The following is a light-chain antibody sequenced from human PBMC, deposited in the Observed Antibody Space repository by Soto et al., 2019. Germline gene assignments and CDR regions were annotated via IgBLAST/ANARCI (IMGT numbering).Light chain of an antibody. V-gene: IGLV2-11*01. CDR1: SSDVGGYDS. J-gene: IGLJ2*01. Sequence: QSALTQPRSVSGSPGQSVTISCTGDSSDVGGYDSVSWYRQHPGKAPQLIIYDVTKRPSGVPDRFSGSKSGNTASLTISGLQAEDEADYYCCSFTSSYTLLFGGGTQLTVL. CDR2: DVT. CDR3: CSFTSSYTLL.